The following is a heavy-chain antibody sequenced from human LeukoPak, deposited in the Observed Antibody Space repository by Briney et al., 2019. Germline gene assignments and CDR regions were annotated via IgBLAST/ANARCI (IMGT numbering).Heavy chain of an antibody. V-gene: IGHV4-59*01. CDR2: IYYSGST. Sequence: SETLSLTCTVSGGSISSYYWSWIRQPPGKGLEWIGYIYYSGSTNYNPSLKSRVTISVDTSKNQFSLKLSSVTAADTAVYYCARGGYRLYGSGATTPRYWGQGTLVTVSS. CDR3: ARGGYRLYGSGATTPRY. J-gene: IGHJ4*02. CDR1: GGSISSYY. D-gene: IGHD3-10*01.